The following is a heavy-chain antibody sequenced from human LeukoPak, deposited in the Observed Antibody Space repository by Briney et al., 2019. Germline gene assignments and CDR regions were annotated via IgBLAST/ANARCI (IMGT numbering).Heavy chain of an antibody. D-gene: IGHD5-18*01. J-gene: IGHJ6*02. CDR2: ISYDGSNQ. CDR3: ARSGYSYGKYYYYGMDV. V-gene: IGHV3-30-3*01. Sequence: GRSLRLSCAASGFTFSSYAMHWVRQAPGKGLKWVAVISYDGSNQYYADSVKGRFTIASDNSKNALYLQMNSLRAEDTAVYYWARSGYSYGKYYYYGMDVWGQGTTVTVSS. CDR1: GFTFSSYA.